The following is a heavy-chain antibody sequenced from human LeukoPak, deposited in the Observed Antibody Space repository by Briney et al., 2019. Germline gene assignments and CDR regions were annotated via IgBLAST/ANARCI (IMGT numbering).Heavy chain of an antibody. CDR2: IRSKAYGGTT. CDR3: TRGDSSGYYNPTDY. V-gene: IGHV3-49*04. Sequence: PGRSLRLSCTASGFTFGDYAITWVRHAPRKGLEWGGFIRSKAYGGTTEYAASGKGRVSISRDDYKSLAYLQMNSLTTEDTAVYYCTRGDSSGYYNPTDYWGQGTLVTVSS. CDR1: GFTFGDYA. J-gene: IGHJ4*02. D-gene: IGHD3-22*01.